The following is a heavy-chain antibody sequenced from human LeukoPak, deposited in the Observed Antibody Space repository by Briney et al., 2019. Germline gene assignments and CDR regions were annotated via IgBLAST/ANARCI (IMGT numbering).Heavy chain of an antibody. CDR2: ISAYNGNT. CDR3: ARDRRAEYFQH. J-gene: IGHJ1*01. CDR1: GYTFTSYG. Sequence: ASVKVSCKASGYTFTSYGISWVRQAPRQGLEWMGWISAYNGNTNYAQKLQGRVTMTTDTSTSTAYMELRRLRSDDTAVYYCARDRRAEYFQHWGQGTLVTVSS. V-gene: IGHV1-18*01.